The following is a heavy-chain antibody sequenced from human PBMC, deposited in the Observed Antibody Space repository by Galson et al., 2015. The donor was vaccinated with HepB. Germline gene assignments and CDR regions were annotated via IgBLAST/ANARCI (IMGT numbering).Heavy chain of an antibody. J-gene: IGHJ6*02. V-gene: IGHV3-49*03. D-gene: IGHD3-10*01. CDR1: GFPFGNYA. CDR2: IRSKAYGGTT. Sequence: SLRLSCAGSGFPFGNYAMSWSRQAPGKGLEWVGFIRSKAYGGTTEYAASVKGRFTISRADSKSIAYLQMNSLKSDDTAVYYCTRDRVGGSSRIGLFGDYYYGMDVWGQGTTVTVSS. CDR3: TRDRVGGSSRIGLFGDYYYGMDV.